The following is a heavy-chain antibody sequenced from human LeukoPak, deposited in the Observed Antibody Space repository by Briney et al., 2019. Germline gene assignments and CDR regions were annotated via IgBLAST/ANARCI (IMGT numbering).Heavy chain of an antibody. CDR3: ARGAEVLRFLEWPQSMGFDY. D-gene: IGHD3-3*01. CDR2: INHSGST. CDR1: GGSFSGYY. Sequence: NPSETLSLTCAVYGGSFSGYYWSWIRQPPGKGLEWIGEINHSGSTNYNPSLKSRVTISVDTSKNQFSLKLSSVTAADTAVYYCARGAEVLRFLEWPQSMGFDYWGQGTLVTVSS. V-gene: IGHV4-34*01. J-gene: IGHJ4*02.